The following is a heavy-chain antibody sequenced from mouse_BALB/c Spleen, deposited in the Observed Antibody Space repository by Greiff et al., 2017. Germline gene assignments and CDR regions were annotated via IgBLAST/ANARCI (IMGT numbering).Heavy chain of an antibody. D-gene: IGHD2-4*01. V-gene: IGHV1S127*01. CDR3: AREGKNYDDAMDY. CDR2: IDPSDSET. J-gene: IGHJ4*01. Sequence: QVQLQQPGPQLVRPGASVKISCKASGYSFTSYWMHWVKQRPGQGLEWIGMIDPSDSETRLNQKFKDKATLTVDKSSSTAYMQLSSPTSEDSAVYYCAREGKNYDDAMDYWGQGTSVTVSS. CDR1: GYSFTSYW.